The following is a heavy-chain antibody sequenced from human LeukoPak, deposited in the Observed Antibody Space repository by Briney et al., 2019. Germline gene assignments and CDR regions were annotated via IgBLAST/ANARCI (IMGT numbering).Heavy chain of an antibody. V-gene: IGHV1-24*01. Sequence: ASVKVSCTVSGYTLTELSMHWVRQAPGKGLEWMGGFDPEDGETIYAQKFQGRVTMTEDTSTDTAYMELSSLRSEDTAVYYCATVGQLPHLNQKWQNAFDIWGQGTMVTVSS. CDR3: ATVGQLPHLNQKWQNAFDI. J-gene: IGHJ3*02. CDR1: GYTLTELS. CDR2: FDPEDGET. D-gene: IGHD2-2*01.